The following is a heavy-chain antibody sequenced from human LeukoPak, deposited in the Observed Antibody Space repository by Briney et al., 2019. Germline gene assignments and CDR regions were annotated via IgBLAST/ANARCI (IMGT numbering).Heavy chain of an antibody. CDR1: GFTFSDHY. J-gene: IGHJ3*02. CDR2: IYYSGST. Sequence: LRLSCAASGFTFSDHYMDWIRQPPGKGLEWIGYIYYSGSTYYNPYNPSLTSRVTMSVDTSKNQFSLKLDSVTEIDTAMYYCARNQAVAANRGAFDIWGQGTMVTVSS. V-gene: IGHV4-28*01. CDR3: ARNQAVAANRGAFDI. D-gene: IGHD6-19*01.